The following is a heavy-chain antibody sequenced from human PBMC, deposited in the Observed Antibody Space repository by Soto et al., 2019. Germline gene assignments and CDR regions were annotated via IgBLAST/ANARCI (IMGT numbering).Heavy chain of an antibody. CDR3: ARGGSSWPDWFDP. Sequence: QVQLQESGPGLVKPSQTLSLTCTVSGGSISSGDYYWSWIRQPPGKGLEWIGYIYYSGSTYYNPSLKSRVTISVDTSKNQFPLKLSSVTAADTAVYYCARGGSSWPDWFDPWGQGTLVTVSS. V-gene: IGHV4-30-4*01. J-gene: IGHJ5*02. D-gene: IGHD6-13*01. CDR2: IYYSGST. CDR1: GGSISSGDYY.